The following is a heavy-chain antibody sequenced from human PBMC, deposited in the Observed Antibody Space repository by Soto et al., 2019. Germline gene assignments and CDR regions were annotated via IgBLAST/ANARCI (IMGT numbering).Heavy chain of an antibody. CDR2: ISYEGSNK. V-gene: IGHV3-30*18. CDR1: GFTFSSYG. CDR3: AKDPVRQIVVGRGAAYMDV. Sequence: QVQLVASGGGVVQPGRSLRLYCAASGFTFSSYGMHWVRQAPGKGLEWVAVISYEGSNKYYADSVKRRFTISRDNSKNRLYLKMNSLRDEDTAVYYCAKDPVRQIVVGRGAAYMDVWGKGTTVTVSS. D-gene: IGHD2-2*01. J-gene: IGHJ6*03.